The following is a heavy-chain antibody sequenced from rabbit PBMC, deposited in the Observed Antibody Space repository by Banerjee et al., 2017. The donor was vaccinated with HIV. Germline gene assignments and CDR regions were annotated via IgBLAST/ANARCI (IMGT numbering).Heavy chain of an antibody. Sequence: QEQLEESGGDLVKPGASLTLTCTASGFSFSSSYYMCWVRQAPGKGLEWVACIYTGDGSTYYASWVNGRFTISKTSSTTVTLQMTSLTAADTATYFCARSTDNNRDMNLWGQGTLVTVS. V-gene: IGHV1S45*01. J-gene: IGHJ4*01. CDR1: GFSFSSSYY. CDR2: IYTGDGST. CDR3: ARSTDNNRDMNL. D-gene: IGHD7-1*01.